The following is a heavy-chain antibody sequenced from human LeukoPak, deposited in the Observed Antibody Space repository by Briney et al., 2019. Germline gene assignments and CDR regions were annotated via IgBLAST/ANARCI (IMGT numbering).Heavy chain of an antibody. CDR3: ARVAAAYDAFDI. J-gene: IGHJ3*02. Sequence: ASVTVSCKASGYTFTSYGISWVRQAPGQGLEWMGWISAYNGNTNYAQKLQGRVTMTTDTSTSTAYMELRSLRSDDTAVYYCARVAAAYDAFDIWGQGTMVTVSS. CDR2: ISAYNGNT. D-gene: IGHD6-13*01. V-gene: IGHV1-18*01. CDR1: GYTFTSYG.